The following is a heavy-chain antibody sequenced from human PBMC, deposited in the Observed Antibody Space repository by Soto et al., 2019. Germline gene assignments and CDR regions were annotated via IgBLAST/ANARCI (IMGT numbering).Heavy chain of an antibody. D-gene: IGHD6-19*01. CDR1: GGSISSYY. V-gene: IGHV4-59*01. CDR3: AREGSSGWFEY. CDR2: IYYSGST. J-gene: IGHJ4*02. Sequence: TSETLSLTCTVSGGSISSYYWTWIRQPPGKGLEWIGYIYYSGSTNYNPSLKSRVTISVDTSKNQFSLKLSSVTAADTAVYYCAREGSSGWFEYWGQGTLVTVSS.